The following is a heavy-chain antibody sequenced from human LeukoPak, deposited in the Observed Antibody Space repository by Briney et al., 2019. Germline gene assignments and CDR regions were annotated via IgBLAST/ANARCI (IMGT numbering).Heavy chain of an antibody. CDR2: MNPNSGNT. Sequence: ASVKVSCKASGYTFTSYDINWVRQATGQGLEWMGWMNPNSGNTGYAQKFQGRVTMTRNTSISTAYMELSSLRSEDTAVYYCARKEGLLWFGELIDWFDPWGQGTLVTVSS. J-gene: IGHJ5*02. CDR3: ARKEGLLWFGELIDWFDP. CDR1: GYTFTSYD. V-gene: IGHV1-8*01. D-gene: IGHD3-10*01.